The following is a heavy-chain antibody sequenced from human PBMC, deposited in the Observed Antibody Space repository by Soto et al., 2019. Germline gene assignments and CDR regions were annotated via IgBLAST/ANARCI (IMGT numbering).Heavy chain of an antibody. CDR1: GGSISSYY. Sequence: NPSETLSLTCTVSGGSISSYYWSWIRQPPGKGLEWIGYIYYSGSTNYNPSLKSRVTISVDTSKNQFSLKLSSVTAADTAVYYCAREADYDYIWGSPDAFDIWGQGTMVTVSS. CDR3: AREADYDYIWGSPDAFDI. D-gene: IGHD3-16*01. J-gene: IGHJ3*02. V-gene: IGHV4-59*01. CDR2: IYYSGST.